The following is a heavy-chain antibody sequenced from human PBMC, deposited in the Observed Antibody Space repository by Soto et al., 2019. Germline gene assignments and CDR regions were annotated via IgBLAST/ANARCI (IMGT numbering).Heavy chain of an antibody. CDR1: GYTFTGYY. D-gene: IGHD1-7*01. CDR3: ARNKLGLRPLYYYYYGMDV. V-gene: IGHV1-2*02. CDR2: INPNSGGT. Sequence: QVQLVQSGAEVKKPGASVKVSCKASGYTFTGYYMHWVRQAPGQGLEWMGWINPNSGGTNYAQKFQGRVTMTRDTSISTAYMELSRLRSDDTAVYYCARNKLGLRPLYYYYYGMDVWGQGTTVTVSS. J-gene: IGHJ6*02.